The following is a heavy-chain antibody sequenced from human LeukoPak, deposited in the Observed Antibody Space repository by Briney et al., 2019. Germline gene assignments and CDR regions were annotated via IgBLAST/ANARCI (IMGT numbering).Heavy chain of an antibody. CDR3: ARYEDWFDP. J-gene: IGHJ5*02. D-gene: IGHD3-16*01. Sequence: SETLSLTCTVSGGSISSYYWSWIWQPPGKGLEWIGYIYYSGSTNYNPSLKSRVTISVDTSKNQFSLKLSSVTAADTAVYYCARYEDWFDPWGQGTLVTVSS. CDR1: GGSISSYY. V-gene: IGHV4-59*01. CDR2: IYYSGST.